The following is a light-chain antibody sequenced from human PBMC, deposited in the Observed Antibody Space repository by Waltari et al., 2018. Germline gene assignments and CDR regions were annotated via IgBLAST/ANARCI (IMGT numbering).Light chain of an antibody. J-gene: IGLJ2*01. V-gene: IGLV3-19*01. CDR3: NSRDSSGTHVV. CDR1: SLRSSY. CDR2: GKD. Sequence: SSELTQGPAVSVALGQTVRITCQGDSLRSSYASWYQQKPGQAPVLVFYGKDNRPSWVPDRFSGSSSGNTASLTITGAWAEDEADYYCNSRDSSGTHVVFGGETKLTVL.